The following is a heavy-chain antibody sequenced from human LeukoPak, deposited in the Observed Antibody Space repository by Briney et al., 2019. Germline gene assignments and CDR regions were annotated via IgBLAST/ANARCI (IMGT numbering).Heavy chain of an antibody. Sequence: ASVKVSCKASGYTFTSYYMHWVRQAPGQGLEWMGIINPSGGSTSYAQKLQVRVTMTTDTSTSTAYMELRSLRSDDTAVYYCARIVPAAKRNWFDPWGQGTLVTASS. CDR1: GYTFTSYY. CDR2: INPSGGST. CDR3: ARIVPAAKRNWFDP. V-gene: IGHV1-46*01. D-gene: IGHD2-2*01. J-gene: IGHJ5*02.